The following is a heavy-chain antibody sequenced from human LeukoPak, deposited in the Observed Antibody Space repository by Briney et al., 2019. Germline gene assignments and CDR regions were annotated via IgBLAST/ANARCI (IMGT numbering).Heavy chain of an antibody. D-gene: IGHD4-17*01. CDR1: GGSFSGYY. Sequence: SETLSLTCAVYGGSFSGYYWSWIRQPPGKGLEWIGEINHSGSTNYNPSLKTRVTISVDKSKNQFSLKLSSVTAADTAVYYCARASHDYGDYSHFDYWGQGTLVTVSS. J-gene: IGHJ4*02. CDR3: ARASHDYGDYSHFDY. CDR2: INHSGST. V-gene: IGHV4-34*01.